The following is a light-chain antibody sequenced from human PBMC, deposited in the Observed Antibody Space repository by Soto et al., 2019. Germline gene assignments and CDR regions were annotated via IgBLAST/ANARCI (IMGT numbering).Light chain of an antibody. CDR1: QSVSSN. CDR2: GAS. V-gene: IGKV3-15*01. J-gene: IGKJ1*01. CDR3: HQYNGWPRT. Sequence: EIVMTQSPATLSMSPGERATLSCRASQSVSSNLAWYQQKPGQAPRLLIYGASTRAAGIPGRFSGSGSGTEFTLTISSLQSEDFAVYYCHQYNGWPRTFGQGTKVEI.